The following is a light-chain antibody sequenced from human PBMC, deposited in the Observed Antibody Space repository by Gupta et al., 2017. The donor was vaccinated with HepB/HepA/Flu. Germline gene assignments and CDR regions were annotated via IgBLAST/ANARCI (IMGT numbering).Light chain of an antibody. CDR1: QSINIF. CDR3: QKSNYDPDT. J-gene: IGKJ2*01. Sequence: DNQMTQSPSSLSASVGDRVTITCQASQSINIFLNWYQQKPGKAPSLLIYDASTLEEGVPSRFSGSGSGTNFTFTIRSLQPEDVATYYCQKSNYDPDTFGRGTKLEIK. V-gene: IGKV1-33*01. CDR2: DAS.